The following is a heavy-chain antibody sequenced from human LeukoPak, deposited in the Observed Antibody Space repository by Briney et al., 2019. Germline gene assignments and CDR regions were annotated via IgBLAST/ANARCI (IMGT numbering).Heavy chain of an antibody. V-gene: IGHV1-2*02. Sequence: ASVKVSCKASGYTFTGYYMHWVRQAPGQGLEWMGWINPNSGGTNYAQKFQGRVTMTRDTSISTAYLELSRLRSDDTAVYYCARKGLVGVIGEFLNWFDPWGQGTLVTASS. CDR3: ARKGLVGVIGEFLNWFDP. CDR2: INPNSGGT. D-gene: IGHD3-10*01. CDR1: GYTFTGYY. J-gene: IGHJ5*02.